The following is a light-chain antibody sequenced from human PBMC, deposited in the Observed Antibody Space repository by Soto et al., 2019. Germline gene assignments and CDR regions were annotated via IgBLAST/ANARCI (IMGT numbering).Light chain of an antibody. CDR1: QSVSTN. Sequence: EIVMTQSPATLSVSPGERVTLSCRASQSVSTNLAWYQQRPGQAPRLLIYATSTRATGIPARFSGSGSGTDFTLTISSLESEYFAVYCRQQYNNCPPCTCGHGTKFDIK. V-gene: IGKV3-15*01. CDR3: QQYNNCPPCT. CDR2: ATS. J-gene: IGKJ1*01.